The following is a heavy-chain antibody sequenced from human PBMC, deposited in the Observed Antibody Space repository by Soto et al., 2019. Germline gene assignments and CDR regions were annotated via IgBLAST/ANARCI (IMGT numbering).Heavy chain of an antibody. CDR3: AREVQVHTPAFVY. CDR1: GGTFNTYA. J-gene: IGHJ4*02. D-gene: IGHD3-10*01. CDR2: ISPLFGAA. Sequence: QVQLVQSGAEMKKPGSSVKVSCQSSGGTFNTYAMNWVRQAPGQGREWMGDISPLFGAANYAPKFQGRVTMTAAESTGTSYMQLSRMTSEDTALYFCAREVQVHTPAFVYWGQGTLVNVSS. V-gene: IGHV1-69*19.